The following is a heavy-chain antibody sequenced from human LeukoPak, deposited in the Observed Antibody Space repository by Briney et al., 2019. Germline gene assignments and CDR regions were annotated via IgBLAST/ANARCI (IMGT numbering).Heavy chain of an antibody. CDR2: IYYSGST. CDR1: GGSISSYY. V-gene: IGHV4-59*08. CDR3: AGYYDFWSGYSGDAFDI. D-gene: IGHD3-3*01. J-gene: IGHJ3*02. Sequence: SETLSLTCTVSGGSISSYYWSWIRQPPGKGLEWIGYIYYSGSTNYNPSLKSRVTISVDTSKNQFSLKLSSVTAADTAVYYCAGYYDFWSGYSGDAFDIWGQGTMVTVSS.